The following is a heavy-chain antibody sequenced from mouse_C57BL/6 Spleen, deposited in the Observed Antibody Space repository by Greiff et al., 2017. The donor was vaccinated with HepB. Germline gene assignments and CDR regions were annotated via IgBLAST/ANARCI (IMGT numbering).Heavy chain of an antibody. CDR2: IYPRSGNT. V-gene: IGHV1-81*01. Sequence: QVQLKESGAELARPGASVKLSCKASGYTFTSYGISWVKQRTGQGLEWIGEIYPRSGNTYYNEKFKGKATLTADKSSSTAYMELRSLTSEDSAVYFCARDYGSSYGSYFDVWGTGTTVTVSS. D-gene: IGHD1-1*01. J-gene: IGHJ1*03. CDR3: ARDYGSSYGSYFDV. CDR1: GYTFTSYG.